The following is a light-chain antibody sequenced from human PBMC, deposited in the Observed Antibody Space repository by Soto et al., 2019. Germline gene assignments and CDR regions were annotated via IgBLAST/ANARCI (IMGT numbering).Light chain of an antibody. J-gene: IGKJ4*01. CDR2: GAS. V-gene: IGKV3D-20*01. CDR3: EQYDKSIT. Sequence: EIVLTQSPATLSLSPGERATLSCGASQSLSSSYLAWYQQKPGLAPRLLIYGASSRATGIPDRFSGSGSGTDFTLTINRLEPEDFAVYYCEQYDKSITFGGGTKVDIK. CDR1: QSLSSSY.